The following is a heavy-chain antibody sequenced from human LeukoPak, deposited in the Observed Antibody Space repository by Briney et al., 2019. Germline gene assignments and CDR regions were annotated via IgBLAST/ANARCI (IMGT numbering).Heavy chain of an antibody. D-gene: IGHD6-19*01. V-gene: IGHV3-13*01. Sequence: GGALRLSCAAPGFTFFDYDMHWVRQVLGKGLERVSAIGIRGDTRYSGSVKGRFTISRENAESSLYLQMNSLRAEDTAVYYCARGGIQVSGIDEFDYWGQGTLVTVSS. CDR1: GFTFFDYD. CDR3: ARGGIQVSGIDEFDY. CDR2: IGIRGDT. J-gene: IGHJ4*02.